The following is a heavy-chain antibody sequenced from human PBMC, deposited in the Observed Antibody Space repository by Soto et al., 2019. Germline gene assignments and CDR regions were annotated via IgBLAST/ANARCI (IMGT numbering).Heavy chain of an antibody. J-gene: IGHJ5*02. CDR1: GDTFSTYT. CDR2: IIPILDVA. CDR3: AGSRHWDGEYFDNWFDP. V-gene: IGHV1-69*02. D-gene: IGHD4-17*01. Sequence: QVQLVQSGAELKKPGSAVKISCRASGDTFSTYTISWVRQAPGQGLDWMGRIIPILDVANYAPKFQGRVTMTADRSTSTAHMELSSLTSEDTAVYYCAGSRHWDGEYFDNWFDPWGQGTLVTVSS.